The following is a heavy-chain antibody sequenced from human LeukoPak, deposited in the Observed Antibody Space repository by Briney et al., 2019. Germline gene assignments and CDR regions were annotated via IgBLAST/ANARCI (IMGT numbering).Heavy chain of an antibody. Sequence: GGSLRLSCAASGFTFSHYWMTWVRQAPGKGLEWVGNIRQDGSDKYYADSVKGRFTISRDNAKNSLYLQMNSLRAEDTAVYYCARDGLYCSSTNCYLDYWGQGTLVTVSS. D-gene: IGHD2-2*01. V-gene: IGHV3-7*01. J-gene: IGHJ4*02. CDR3: ARDGLYCSSTNCYLDY. CDR2: IRQDGSDK. CDR1: GFTFSHYW.